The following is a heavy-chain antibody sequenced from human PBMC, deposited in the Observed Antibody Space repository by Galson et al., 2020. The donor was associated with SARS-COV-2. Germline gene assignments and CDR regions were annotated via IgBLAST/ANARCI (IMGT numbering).Heavy chain of an antibody. CDR1: GLTFSTGA. D-gene: IGHD5-18*01. Sequence: GGSLRLSCAASGLTFSTGAMHWVRQAPGKELEWVAVISYDGSTEYYADSVKGRFTISRDSSKNTLYLQMNNLRPEDTAVYYCAKASSGYSYGFYWYFDIWGRGTLVTASS. J-gene: IGHJ2*01. CDR3: AKASSGYSYGFYWYFDI. V-gene: IGHV3-30*18. CDR2: ISYDGSTE.